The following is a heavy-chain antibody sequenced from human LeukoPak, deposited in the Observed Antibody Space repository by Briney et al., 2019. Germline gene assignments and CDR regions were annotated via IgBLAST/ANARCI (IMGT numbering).Heavy chain of an antibody. CDR3: ARVRYCSTNRCYDREFDN. CDR2: IYYSGNT. Sequence: SETLSLTCTVSGGSISNYYWSWIRQPPGKGLEWIGYIYYSGNTNYNPSLKSRVTISVDTSKNQFSLKLNSVTAADTAVYYCARVRYCSTNRCYDREFDNWGQGTMVTVSS. D-gene: IGHD2-2*01. CDR1: GGSISNYY. V-gene: IGHV4-59*01. J-gene: IGHJ4*02.